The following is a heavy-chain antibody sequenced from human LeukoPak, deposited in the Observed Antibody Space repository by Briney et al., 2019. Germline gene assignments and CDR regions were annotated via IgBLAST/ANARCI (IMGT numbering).Heavy chain of an antibody. Sequence: ASVKVSCKASGDTFSNYGFSWARQAPGQGLEWMGWISAHNGKTNYAQNFQDRVTMTTDKSTKTAYMELRSLRPDDTAVYYCARDPFRLAISGNNWFDSWGQGTLVTVSS. CDR3: ARDPFRLAISGNNWFDS. D-gene: IGHD3-3*02. CDR1: GDTFSNYG. J-gene: IGHJ5*01. V-gene: IGHV1-18*01. CDR2: ISAHNGKT.